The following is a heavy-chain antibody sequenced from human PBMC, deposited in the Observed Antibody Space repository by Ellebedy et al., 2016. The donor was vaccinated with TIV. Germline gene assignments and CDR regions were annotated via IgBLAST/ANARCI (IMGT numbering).Heavy chain of an antibody. V-gene: IGHV3-48*01. CDR2: ISITDSAI. D-gene: IGHD3-9*01. Sequence: GGSLRLSCAASGFAFSSYTMNWVRQAPGKGLEWISFISITDSAIYYADSVKGRFTISRDNAKNSLYLQMNSLRAEDTAVYYCAKGNDWLGVNYFDYWGQGTLVTVSS. CDR3: AKGNDWLGVNYFDY. J-gene: IGHJ4*02. CDR1: GFAFSSYT.